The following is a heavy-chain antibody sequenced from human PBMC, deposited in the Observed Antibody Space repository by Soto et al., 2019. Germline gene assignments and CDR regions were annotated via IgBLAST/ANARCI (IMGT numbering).Heavy chain of an antibody. CDR1: GFTFSSYA. V-gene: IGHV3-23*01. J-gene: IGHJ4*02. Sequence: PGGSLRLSCAASGFTFSSYAMSWVRQAPGKGLEWVSAISGSGGSTYYADSVKGRFTISRGNSKNTLYLQMNSLRAEDTAVYYCAKDHDYGDEHFDYWGQGTLVTVSS. CDR3: AKDHDYGDEHFDY. CDR2: ISGSGGST. D-gene: IGHD4-17*01.